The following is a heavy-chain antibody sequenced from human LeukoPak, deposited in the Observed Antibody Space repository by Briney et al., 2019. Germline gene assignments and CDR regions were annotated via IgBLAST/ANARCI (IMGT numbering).Heavy chain of an antibody. J-gene: IGHJ4*02. CDR2: ISYSVST. Sequence: PSETLSLTCTVSGGSISSTVYYWAWIRQPPGKGLEWIGSISYSVSTYYSPSLKSRVTISVDTSKNQFSLKLSSVTAADTAVYYCARGYSSGWRGYFDYWGQGTLVTVSS. V-gene: IGHV4-39*07. D-gene: IGHD6-19*01. CDR1: GGSISSTVYY. CDR3: ARGYSSGWRGYFDY.